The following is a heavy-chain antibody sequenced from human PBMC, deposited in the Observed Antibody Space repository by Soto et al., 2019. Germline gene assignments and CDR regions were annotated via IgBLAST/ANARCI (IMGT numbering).Heavy chain of an antibody. Sequence: PGGSLRLSCAASGFTFSGSAMHWVRQASGKGLEWVGRIRSKANSYATAYAASVKGRFTISRDDSKNTAYLQMNSLKTEDTAVYYCTRLPTYYYDSSGSLDYWGQGCLVTVS. D-gene: IGHD3-22*01. CDR3: TRLPTYYYDSSGSLDY. CDR1: GFTFSGSA. V-gene: IGHV3-73*01. J-gene: IGHJ4*02. CDR2: IRSKANSYAT.